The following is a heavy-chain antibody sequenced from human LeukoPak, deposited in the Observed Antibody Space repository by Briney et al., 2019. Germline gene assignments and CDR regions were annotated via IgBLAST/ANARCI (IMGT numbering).Heavy chain of an antibody. CDR3: TTDKPDYYYDSSGYYPAIDY. CDR1: GFTFSNAW. CDR2: IKSKTDGGTT. J-gene: IGHJ4*02. D-gene: IGHD3-22*01. V-gene: IGHV3-15*07. Sequence: GGSLRLSCAASGFTFSNAWMNWVRQAPGKGLEWVGRIKSKTDGGTTDYAAPVKGRFTISRDDSKNTLYLQMNSLKTEDTAVYYCTTDKPDYYYDSSGYYPAIDYWGQGTLVTVSS.